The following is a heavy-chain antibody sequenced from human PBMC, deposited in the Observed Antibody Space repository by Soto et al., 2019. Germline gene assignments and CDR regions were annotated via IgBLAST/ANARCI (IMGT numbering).Heavy chain of an antibody. D-gene: IGHD4-17*01. CDR2: ISYDGSNK. CDR1: GFTFSSYA. CDR3: ASDGPTVTTNYFDY. Sequence: QVQLVESGGGVVQPGRSLRLSCAASGFTFSSYAMHWVRQAPGKGLEWVAVISYDGSNKYYADSVKGRFTISRDNSKNTLYLQMYSLRAVDTAVYYCASDGPTVTTNYFDYWGQGTLVTVSS. J-gene: IGHJ4*02. V-gene: IGHV3-30-3*01.